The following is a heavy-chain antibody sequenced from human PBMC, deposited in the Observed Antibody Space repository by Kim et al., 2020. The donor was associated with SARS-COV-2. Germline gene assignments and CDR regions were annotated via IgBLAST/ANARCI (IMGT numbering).Heavy chain of an antibody. V-gene: IGHV1-69*13. J-gene: IGHJ4*02. Sequence: SVKVSCKASGGTFSSYAISWVRQAPGQGLEWMGGIIPIFGTANYAQKFQGRVTITADESTSTAYMELSSLRSEDTAVYYCARDLGDYGSLAFDYWGQGTLVTVSS. CDR3: ARDLGDYGSLAFDY. CDR2: IIPIFGTA. D-gene: IGHD4-17*01. CDR1: GGTFSSYA.